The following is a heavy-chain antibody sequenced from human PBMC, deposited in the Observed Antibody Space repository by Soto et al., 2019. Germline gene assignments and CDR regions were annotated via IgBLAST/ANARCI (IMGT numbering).Heavy chain of an antibody. CDR1: GGSFSGYY. Sequence: PSETLSLTCAVYGGSFSGYYWSWIRQPPGKGLEWIGEINHSGSTNYNPSLKSRVTISVDTSKNQFSLKLSSVTAADTAVYYCARLTVAAAGTIYYYYGMDVWGQGTTVTVLL. CDR2: INHSGST. D-gene: IGHD6-13*01. V-gene: IGHV4-34*01. CDR3: ARLTVAAAGTIYYYYGMDV. J-gene: IGHJ6*02.